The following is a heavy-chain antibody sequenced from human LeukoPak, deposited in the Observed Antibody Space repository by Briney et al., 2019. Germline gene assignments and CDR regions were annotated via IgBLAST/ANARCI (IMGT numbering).Heavy chain of an antibody. D-gene: IGHD4-17*01. V-gene: IGHV4-59*08. Sequence: PSETLSLTCTVSGGSISSYFWSWIRQPPGKGLERIGYITYSGSTNYNPSLKSRVTISVDTSKNQFSLKVSSVTAADTAVYYCARHPYGDYGYHYGMDVWGQGTTVTVSS. J-gene: IGHJ6*02. CDR1: GGSISSYF. CDR3: ARHPYGDYGYHYGMDV. CDR2: ITYSGST.